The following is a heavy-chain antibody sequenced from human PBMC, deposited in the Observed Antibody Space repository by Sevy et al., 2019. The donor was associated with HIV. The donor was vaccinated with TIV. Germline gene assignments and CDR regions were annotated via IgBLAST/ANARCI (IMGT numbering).Heavy chain of an antibody. V-gene: IGHV3-20*04. J-gene: IGHJ4*02. Sequence: GGSLRLSCAASGFTFDDCGMSWVRQAPRKGLEWVAGINWNRGSTGYADSVKGRFTISRDNAKNSLYLQMNSLRAEDTALYYCARPPDTAMITYDYWGQGTLVTVSS. CDR1: GFTFDDCG. D-gene: IGHD5-18*01. CDR3: ARPPDTAMITYDY. CDR2: INWNRGST.